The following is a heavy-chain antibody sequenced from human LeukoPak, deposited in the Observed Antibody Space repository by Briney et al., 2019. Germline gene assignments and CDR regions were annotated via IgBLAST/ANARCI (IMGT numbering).Heavy chain of an antibody. J-gene: IGHJ6*02. V-gene: IGHV3-74*01. CDR3: VGFYSGMDV. CDR1: GFTFSNYW. CDR2: VNNEGTGT. Sequence: GGSLRLSCAAPGFTFSNYWMHWVRQAPGRGLVWVSRVNNEGTGTTYADSVKGRFTISRDNAKNTLYLQMNSLRVEDTAVYYCVGFYSGMDVWGQGTTVTVSS.